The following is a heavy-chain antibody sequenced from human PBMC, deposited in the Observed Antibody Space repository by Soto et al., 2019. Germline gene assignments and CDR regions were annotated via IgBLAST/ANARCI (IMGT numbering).Heavy chain of an antibody. Sequence: SENLSLTCAVSGVSISSGDYSLRWIRPPPGKGLEWIGYIYHSASTYYNPSLKSRVTISVDRSKNQFSLKLSSVTAADTAVYYCARFPGGRFGELLGFDYWGQGILVTVSS. CDR2: IYHSAST. V-gene: IGHV4-30-2*01. D-gene: IGHD3-10*01. CDR1: GVSISSGDYS. CDR3: ARFPGGRFGELLGFDY. J-gene: IGHJ4*02.